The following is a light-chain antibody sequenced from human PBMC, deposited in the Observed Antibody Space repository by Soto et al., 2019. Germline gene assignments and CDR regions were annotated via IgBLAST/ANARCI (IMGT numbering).Light chain of an antibody. CDR2: KNN. Sequence: QSVLTQPPSASGTPGQRVTISCSGSSSNIGTNYVYWYQQLPGTAPKLLIYKNNQRPSGVPDRFSGSKSGTSASLAISGLRSEDEADYYCATWDDNLSGVAFGGGTKLTVL. CDR1: SSNIGTNY. J-gene: IGLJ2*01. V-gene: IGLV1-47*01. CDR3: ATWDDNLSGVA.